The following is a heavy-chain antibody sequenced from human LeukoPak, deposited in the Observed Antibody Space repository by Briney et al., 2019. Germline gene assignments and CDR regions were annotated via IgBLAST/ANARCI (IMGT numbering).Heavy chain of an antibody. CDR2: IWYDGSNK. CDR1: GFTFSSYG. D-gene: IGHD3-22*01. Sequence: GRSLRLSCAASGFTFSSYGMHWVRQAPGKGLEWVAVIWYDGSNKYYADSVKGRFTISRDNSKNTLYLQMNSLRAEDTAVYYCARDGGVYDSSGYLVDPWGQGTLVTVSS. CDR3: ARDGGVYDSSGYLVDP. J-gene: IGHJ5*02. V-gene: IGHV3-33*01.